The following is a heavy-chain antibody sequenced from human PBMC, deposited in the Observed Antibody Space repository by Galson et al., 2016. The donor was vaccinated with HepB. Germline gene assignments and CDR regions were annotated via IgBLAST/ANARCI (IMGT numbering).Heavy chain of an antibody. D-gene: IGHD3-22*01. CDR3: AGGGYYDSSGSWRY. Sequence: SVKVSCKASGYTFTRYYIHWVRQAPGQGLEWMGVINPSGGSTKDAQKFQGRVTMTRDTSTSTVYMELSSLRSEDTAVYFCAGGGYYDSSGSWRYWGQGTLVTVSS. CDR2: INPSGGST. CDR1: GYTFTRYY. V-gene: IGHV1-46*01. J-gene: IGHJ4*02.